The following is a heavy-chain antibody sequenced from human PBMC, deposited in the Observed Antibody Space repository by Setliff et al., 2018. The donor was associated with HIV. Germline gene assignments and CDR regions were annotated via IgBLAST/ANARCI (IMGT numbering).Heavy chain of an antibody. D-gene: IGHD3-22*01. CDR3: ARVPDLYSHDSNDYRIDAFDV. V-gene: IGHV4-34*01. CDR1: GGSFSGYY. CDR2: INHSGST. J-gene: IGHJ3*01. Sequence: SETLSLTCAVYGGSFSGYYWSWIRQPPGKGLEWIGEINHSGSTNYNPSLESRVTMSVDTSKNQFSLKLSSVTAADTAVYYCARVPDLYSHDSNDYRIDAFDVWGQGTMVTVSS.